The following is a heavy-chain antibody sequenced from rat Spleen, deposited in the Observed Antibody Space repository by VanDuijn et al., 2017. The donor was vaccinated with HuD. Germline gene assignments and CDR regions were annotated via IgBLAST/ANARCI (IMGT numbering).Heavy chain of an antibody. CDR1: GFTFRNYA. V-gene: IGHV5-19*01. Sequence: EVQLVASGGDLVQPGRSLKLSCAASGFTFRNYAMHWIRQAPKKGLEWVATISTSGSRTYYPDSVKGRFTISRDNAKSSLYLQMDSLRSEDTATYYCARPLTDLDYWGQGVMVTVSS. D-gene: IGHD1-11*01. J-gene: IGHJ2*01. CDR3: ARPLTDLDY. CDR2: ISTSGSRT.